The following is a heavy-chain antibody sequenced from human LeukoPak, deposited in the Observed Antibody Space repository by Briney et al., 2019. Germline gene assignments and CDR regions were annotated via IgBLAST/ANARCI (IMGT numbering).Heavy chain of an antibody. V-gene: IGHV4-38-2*02. CDR1: GYSISSGYY. CDR3: VRDVSQRRHFDY. CDR2: IYHCGSA. Sequence: PSETLSLTCTVSGYSISSGYYWGWIRQPPGKGLEWIGSIYHCGSASYNPSLKSRVTISLDRSSNQFSLKMSSVTAADTAVYYCVRDVSQRRHFDYWGQGTPVTVSS. D-gene: IGHD1-1*01. J-gene: IGHJ4*02.